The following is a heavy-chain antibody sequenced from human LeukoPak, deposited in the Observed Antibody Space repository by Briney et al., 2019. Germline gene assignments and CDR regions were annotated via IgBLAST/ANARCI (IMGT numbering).Heavy chain of an antibody. CDR1: GGSFSGYY. V-gene: IGHV4-34*01. CDR3: ARHYFVGVAGTVRFDP. CDR2: INHSGST. D-gene: IGHD6-19*01. J-gene: IGHJ5*02. Sequence: SETLSLTCAVYGGSFSGYYWNWIRQPPGKGLEWIGEINHSGSTNYNPSLKSRVTISVDTSKNQFSLKLSSVNAADTAVYYCARHYFVGVAGTVRFDPWGQGTLVTVSS.